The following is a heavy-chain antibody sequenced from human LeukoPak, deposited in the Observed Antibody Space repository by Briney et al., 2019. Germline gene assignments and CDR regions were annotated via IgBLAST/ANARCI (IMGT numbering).Heavy chain of an antibody. CDR2: IYYSGST. D-gene: IGHD4-17*01. CDR3: AREPTTVTTIDY. J-gene: IGHJ4*02. CDR1: GGSISSGGYY. V-gene: IGHV4-31*03. Sequence: PSETLSLTCTVSGGSISSGGYYWSWIRQHPGKGLEWIGYIYYSGSTYYNPSLKSRVTISVDTSKNQFSLKLSSVTAADTAVYYCAREPTTVTTIDYWGQGTLVTVSS.